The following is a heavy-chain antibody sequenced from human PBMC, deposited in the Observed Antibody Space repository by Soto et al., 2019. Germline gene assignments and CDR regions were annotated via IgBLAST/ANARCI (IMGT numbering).Heavy chain of an antibody. Sequence: QAHLVESGGGVVQPGRSLRLSCAVSEFAFSTYALHWIRQAPGKGLEWVAVITPDGSNEFYADSVRGRFTISRDNSKNTLLLQMDSLRTEDTAVYYCATGAAFYYDTSRYWGQGTLVIVSS. CDR1: EFAFSTYA. J-gene: IGHJ4*02. D-gene: IGHD3-22*01. CDR3: ATGAAFYYDTSRY. CDR2: ITPDGSNE. V-gene: IGHV3-30-3*01.